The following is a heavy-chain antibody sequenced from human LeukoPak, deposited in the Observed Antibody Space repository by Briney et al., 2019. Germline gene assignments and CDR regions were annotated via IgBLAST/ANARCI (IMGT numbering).Heavy chain of an antibody. Sequence: ASETLSLTCSVSGDSISSSSYYWGWIRQPPGKGLEWIGSIYYSGHTYYNPSLQSRVTISVDTSRTQFSLRLSSVTATDTAVYYCARLLLGYYDSSAYWDYWGRGTLVTVSS. V-gene: IGHV4-39*01. CDR3: ARLLLGYYDSSAYWDY. CDR2: IYYSGHT. D-gene: IGHD3-22*01. J-gene: IGHJ4*02. CDR1: GDSISSSSYY.